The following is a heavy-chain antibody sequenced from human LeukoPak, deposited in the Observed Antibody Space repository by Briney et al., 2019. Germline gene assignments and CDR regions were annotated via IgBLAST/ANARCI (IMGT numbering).Heavy chain of an antibody. J-gene: IGHJ5*02. CDR2: IYYSGST. D-gene: IGHD2-2*02. CDR1: GFTFSSYS. Sequence: GSLRLSCAASGFTFSSYSMNWVRQAPGKGLEWIGYIYYSGSTNYNPSLKSRVTISVDTSKNQFSLKLSSVTAADTAVYYCASTRYCSSTSCYRGWFDPWGQGTLVTVSS. V-gene: IGHV4-59*01. CDR3: ASTRYCSSTSCYRGWFDP.